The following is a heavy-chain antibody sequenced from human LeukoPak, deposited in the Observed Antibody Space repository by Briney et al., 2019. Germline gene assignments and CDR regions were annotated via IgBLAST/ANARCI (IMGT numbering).Heavy chain of an antibody. D-gene: IGHD1-26*01. Sequence: PSETLSLTCTVSGESISGFYWTWIRQPPGKGLEWIGYIYYSGSTNYNPSLKSRVTISVDTSKNQFSLKLSSVTAADTAVYYCARLGSGSYSDLDYFDYWGQGTLVTVSS. J-gene: IGHJ4*02. CDR2: IYYSGST. V-gene: IGHV4-59*12. CDR1: GESISGFY. CDR3: ARLGSGSYSDLDYFDY.